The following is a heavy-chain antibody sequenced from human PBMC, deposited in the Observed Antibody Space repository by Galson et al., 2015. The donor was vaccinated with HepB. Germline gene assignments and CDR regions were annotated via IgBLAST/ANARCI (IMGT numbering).Heavy chain of an antibody. J-gene: IGHJ4*02. V-gene: IGHV3-7*03. CDR3: ARGGRTGLYFGDYGGSFDY. Sequence: SLRLSCAASGFTFRSYYMSWVRQPPGQGLEWVANIKQDGSEKYYVDSVKGRFTISRDNAQNSLYLQLNSLRTDDTAVYYCARGGRTGLYFGDYGGSFDYWGQGSLVTVSS. CDR2: IKQDGSEK. D-gene: IGHD3-10*01. CDR1: GFTFRSYY.